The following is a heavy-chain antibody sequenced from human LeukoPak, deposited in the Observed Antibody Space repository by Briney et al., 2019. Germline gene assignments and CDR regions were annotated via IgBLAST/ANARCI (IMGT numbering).Heavy chain of an antibody. J-gene: IGHJ5*02. CDR2: VSDSGNT. V-gene: IGHV4-59*08. CDR3: ARHATGSYSVPWLDP. CDR1: GGSISSHY. D-gene: IGHD3-10*01. Sequence: SETLSLTCTVSGGSISSHYWSWIRQSPGKGLEWIGYVSDSGNTVYNPSLKSRVTILRDTSKTQFSLRLSSVTAADTAVYYCARHATGSYSVPWLDPWGQGTLVTVSS.